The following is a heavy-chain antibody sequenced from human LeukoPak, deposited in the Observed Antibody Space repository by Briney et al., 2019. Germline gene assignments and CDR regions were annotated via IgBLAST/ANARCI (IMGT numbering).Heavy chain of an antibody. CDR1: GFTFSSYG. J-gene: IGHJ4*02. CDR2: ISYDGSTK. D-gene: IGHD5-24*01. CDR3: ARRSRDGWYFDY. Sequence: PGGSLRLSCAASGFTFSSYGMSWVRQAPGKGLEWVAFISYDGSTKYYADSVKGRFTISRDNSKNTLYLQMNSLRTEDTAVYYCARRSRDGWYFDYWGQGTLVTVSS. V-gene: IGHV3-30*03.